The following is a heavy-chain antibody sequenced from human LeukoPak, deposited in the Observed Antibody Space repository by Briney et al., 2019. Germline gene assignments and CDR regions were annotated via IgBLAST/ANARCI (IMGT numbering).Heavy chain of an antibody. CDR2: ITGSSFST. CDR3: AKCAYSSGWYFDL. D-gene: IGHD6-19*01. J-gene: IGHJ2*01. Sequence: GGSLRLSCAASGFTFSSYAMSWVRQAPGKGLEWVSAITGSSFSTYCADSVKGRFTISRDNSKDTLYLQMNSLRAEDTAVYYCAKCAYSSGWYFDLWGRGTLVTVSS. CDR1: GFTFSSYA. V-gene: IGHV3-23*01.